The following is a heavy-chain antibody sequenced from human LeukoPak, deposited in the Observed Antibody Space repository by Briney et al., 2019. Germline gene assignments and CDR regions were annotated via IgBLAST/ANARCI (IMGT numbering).Heavy chain of an antibody. CDR3: ARYPYSGISGWQAFDY. V-gene: IGHV4-39*01. J-gene: IGHJ4*02. CDR2: TPYSGNA. Sequence: SETLSLTCTVSGGSISSSSYYWGWIRQPPGQGLEWIGTTPYSGNAYYSPSLKSRVTISVDTSKNQFSLKVSSVTAADTAVYYCARYPYSGISGWQAFDYWGQGTLVTVSS. CDR1: GGSISSSSYY. D-gene: IGHD6-19*01.